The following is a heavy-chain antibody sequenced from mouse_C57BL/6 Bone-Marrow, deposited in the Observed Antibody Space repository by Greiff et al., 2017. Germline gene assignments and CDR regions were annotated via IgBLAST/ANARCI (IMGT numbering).Heavy chain of an antibody. D-gene: IGHD1-1*01. J-gene: IGHJ4*01. V-gene: IGHV1-55*01. CDR1: GYTFTSYW. Sequence: QVQLQQSVAELVKPGASVKMSCKASGYTFTSYWITWVKQRPGQGLGWIGDIYPGSGSTNYNEKFKSKATLTVDTSSRTAFMQLSSLTSEDTAVYYCTFYDYGSSYLLWAMDYWGQGTSVTVSS. CDR3: TFYDYGSSYLLWAMDY. CDR2: IYPGSGST.